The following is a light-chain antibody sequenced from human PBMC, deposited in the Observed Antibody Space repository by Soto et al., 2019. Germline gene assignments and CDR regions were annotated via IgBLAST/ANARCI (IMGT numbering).Light chain of an antibody. V-gene: IGLV2-23*01. J-gene: IGLJ1*01. CDR1: SSAVGSYRL. CDR2: EGN. Sequence: QSALSQPASVSGSPGQSMTISCTGSSSAVGSYRLVSWYHGHPGKVPKLIIYEGNKRPSGVSNRFSGSDPGNTASLTISGLQAEDEADYYCCSSAPSRTVVFGTGTKVT. CDR3: CSSAPSRTVV.